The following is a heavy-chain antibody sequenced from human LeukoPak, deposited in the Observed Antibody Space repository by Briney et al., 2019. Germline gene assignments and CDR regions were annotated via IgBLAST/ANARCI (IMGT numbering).Heavy chain of an antibody. J-gene: IGHJ4*02. CDR3: ARGLPPRRNYDSSGYYSYYFDY. V-gene: IGHV1-18*01. CDR1: GYTFTSYG. CDR2: ISAYNEHT. D-gene: IGHD3-22*01. Sequence: ASVKVSCKASGYTFTSYGISWVRQAPGQGLEWMGWISAYNEHTIYAQKLQGRVTMTTDTSTSTAHMELRSLRSDDTAVYYCARGLPPRRNYDSSGYYSYYFDYWGQGTLVTVSS.